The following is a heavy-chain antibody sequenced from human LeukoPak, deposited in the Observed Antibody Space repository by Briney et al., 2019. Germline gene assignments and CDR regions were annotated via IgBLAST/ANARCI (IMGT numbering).Heavy chain of an antibody. CDR3: ATGTDYYYYYYMDV. CDR1: GYTFTSYG. Sequence: ASVKVSCKASGYTFTSYGISWVRQAPGQGLEWMGWISAYNGNTNYAQKLQGRVTMTTDTSTSTAYMELRSLRSEDTAVYYCATGTDYYYYYYMDVWGKGTTVTVSS. J-gene: IGHJ6*03. D-gene: IGHD1-14*01. CDR2: ISAYNGNT. V-gene: IGHV1-18*01.